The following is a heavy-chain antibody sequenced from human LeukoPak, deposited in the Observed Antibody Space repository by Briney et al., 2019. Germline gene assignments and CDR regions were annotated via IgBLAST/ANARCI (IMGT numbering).Heavy chain of an antibody. Sequence: GGSLRLSCAASGFTFSRFYMNWVRQAPGRGLEWVSSISSGSTYIYYAGSVKGRFTISRDNGKNSLYLQMNSLRAEDTAVYYCARDKLAYCGGDCYPDAWGQGTLVTVSS. CDR1: GFTFSRFY. V-gene: IGHV3-21*01. J-gene: IGHJ5*02. CDR3: ARDKLAYCGGDCYPDA. CDR2: ISSGSTYI. D-gene: IGHD2-21*02.